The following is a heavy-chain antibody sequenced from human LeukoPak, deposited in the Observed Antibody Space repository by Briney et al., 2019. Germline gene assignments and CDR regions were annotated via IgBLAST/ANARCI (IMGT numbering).Heavy chain of an antibody. D-gene: IGHD2-15*01. J-gene: IGHJ3*02. CDR1: GCTFTSYG. CDR2: MNPNSGNT. Sequence: GASVNLSCKVSGCTFTSYGYYWGRIATGQGLELMGCMNPNSGNTGYSQKFQGRVTITRNTSIRTAYMELSSLRSEDTAVYYCARGRRDIVVVVAAVDAFDIWGQGTVVTVSS. CDR3: ARGRRDIVVVVAAVDAFDI. V-gene: IGHV1-8*01.